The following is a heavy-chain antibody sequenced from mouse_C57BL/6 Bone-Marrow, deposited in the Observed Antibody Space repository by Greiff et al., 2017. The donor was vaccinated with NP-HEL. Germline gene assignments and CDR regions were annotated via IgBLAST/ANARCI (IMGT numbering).Heavy chain of an antibody. CDR2: LDPENGDT. CDR3: TTSQYYGSSYWYFDV. Sequence: VQLKQSGAELVRPGASVKLSCTASGFNIKDDYMHWVKQRPEQGLEWIGWLDPENGDTDSASKFQGKATITADTSSNTAYLQLSSLTAEDTAVYYCTTSQYYGSSYWYFDVWGTGTTVTVSS. D-gene: IGHD1-1*01. V-gene: IGHV14-4*01. J-gene: IGHJ1*03. CDR1: GFNIKDDY.